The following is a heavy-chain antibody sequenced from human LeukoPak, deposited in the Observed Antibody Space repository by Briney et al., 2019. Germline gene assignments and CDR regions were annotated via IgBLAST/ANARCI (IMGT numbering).Heavy chain of an antibody. D-gene: IGHD1-26*01. CDR3: ARADIVGATTLDY. J-gene: IGHJ4*02. CDR2: SNSEGSTT. Sequence: PGGSLRLSCAASGFTFSNYWMHWVRQAPGKGLVWVSRSNSEGSTTSYADSVKGRFTISRDSAKNSLYLQMNSLRAEDTAVYYCARADIVGATTLDYWGQGTLVTVSS. V-gene: IGHV3-74*01. CDR1: GFTFSNYW.